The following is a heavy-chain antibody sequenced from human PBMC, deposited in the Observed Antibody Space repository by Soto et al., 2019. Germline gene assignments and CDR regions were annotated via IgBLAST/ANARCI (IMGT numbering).Heavy chain of an antibody. CDR1: GGTFATYG. Sequence: ASVKVSCKASGGTFATYGISWVRQAPGQGLEWMGGISPFIGTPEYAENLQGRVTITADESTSSAYMELSSLRSGDQAAYTPAPAKQAARITHYYDPKDVWHKRTRGVVSS. D-gene: IGHD2-15*01. J-gene: IGHJ6*04. CDR2: ISPFIGTP. CDR3: APAKQAARITHYYDPKDV. V-gene: IGHV1-69*13.